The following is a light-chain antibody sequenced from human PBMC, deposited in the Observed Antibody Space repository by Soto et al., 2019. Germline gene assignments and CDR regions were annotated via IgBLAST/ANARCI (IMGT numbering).Light chain of an antibody. J-gene: IGKJ1*01. V-gene: IGKV3-20*01. CDR2: GAS. CDR3: QQYDSSWT. CDR1: QSVSSSY. Sequence: EIVLTQSPGTLSLSPGERATLSCRASQSVSSSYLAWYQQKPGQAPRLLIYGASGRATGIPDRFSGSGSGTDFTLTISRLEPEDFAVYYCQQYDSSWTFGQGTKVDIK.